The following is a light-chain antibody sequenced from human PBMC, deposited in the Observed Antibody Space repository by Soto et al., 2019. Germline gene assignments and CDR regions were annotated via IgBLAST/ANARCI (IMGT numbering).Light chain of an antibody. J-gene: IGLJ1*01. Sequence: QSALTQPASVSGSPGQSITISCTEASSDVGGYKTVSWYQLHPGKAPKLMISDVSNRPSGVSDRFSGSKSGNTASLTISGLHAHDVADYYSLSYPICISLSVFGTGTQVTVL. CDR1: SSDVGGYKT. V-gene: IGLV2-14*01. CDR3: LSYPICISLSV. CDR2: DVS.